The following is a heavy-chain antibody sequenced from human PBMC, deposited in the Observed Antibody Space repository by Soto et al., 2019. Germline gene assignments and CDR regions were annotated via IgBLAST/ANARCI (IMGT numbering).Heavy chain of an antibody. V-gene: IGHV1-8*01. J-gene: IGHJ4*02. Sequence: APVKVSWKASGYTFTSYAIYWVQQATEQGLEWMGWMNPNTGSSGYARKFQGRVTMTSDTSISTAHMELSSLRSEDTAVYYCARRAETYGWNGFGADKYYFDFWGQGTLVTVSS. CDR2: MNPNTGSS. D-gene: IGHD1-1*01. CDR3: ARRAETYGWNGFGADKYYFDF. CDR1: GYTFTSYA.